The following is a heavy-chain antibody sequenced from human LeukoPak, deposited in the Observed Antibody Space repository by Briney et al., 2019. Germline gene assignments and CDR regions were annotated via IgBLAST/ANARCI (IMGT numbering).Heavy chain of an antibody. J-gene: IGHJ4*02. V-gene: IGHV3-11*01. CDR2: ISGSGSTI. CDR3: ARGYCTNGVCYALDY. CDR1: GFTFSDYY. D-gene: IGHD2-8*01. Sequence: GGSLRLSCAASGFTFSDYYMSWIRQAPGKGLEWVSYISGSGSTIYYADSVKGRFIISRDNAKNSLYLQMNSLRAEDTAVYYCARGYCTNGVCYALDYWGQGTLVTVSS.